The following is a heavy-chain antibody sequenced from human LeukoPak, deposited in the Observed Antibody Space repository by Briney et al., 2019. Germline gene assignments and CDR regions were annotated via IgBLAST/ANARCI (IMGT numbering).Heavy chain of an antibody. D-gene: IGHD5-24*01. CDR2: IKQDGSEK. CDR1: GFTFSSYA. Sequence: GGSLRLSCAASGFTFSSYAMSWVRQAPGKGLEWVANIKQDGSEKYYVDSVKGRFTISRDNAKNSLYLQMNSLRAEDTAVYYCARDRVGRDGYNYNYYYMDVWGKGTTVTISS. CDR3: ARDRVGRDGYNYNYYYMDV. V-gene: IGHV3-7*01. J-gene: IGHJ6*03.